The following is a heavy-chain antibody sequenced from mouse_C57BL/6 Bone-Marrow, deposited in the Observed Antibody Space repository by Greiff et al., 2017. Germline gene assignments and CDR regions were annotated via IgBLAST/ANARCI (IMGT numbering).Heavy chain of an antibody. Sequence: QVQLQQPGAELVKPGASVKLSCKASGYTFTSYWMQWVKQRPGQGLEWIGEIDPSDSYTNYNQKFKGKATLTVDTSSSTAYMQLSSLTSEDPAVYDCAIYYCGSSGAWFAYWGQGTLVTVSA. D-gene: IGHD1-1*01. CDR1: GYTFTSYW. V-gene: IGHV1-50*01. CDR2: IDPSDSYT. CDR3: AIYYCGSSGAWFAY. J-gene: IGHJ3*01.